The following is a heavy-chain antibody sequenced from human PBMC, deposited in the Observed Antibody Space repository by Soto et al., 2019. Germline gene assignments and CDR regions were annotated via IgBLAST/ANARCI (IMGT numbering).Heavy chain of an antibody. Sequence: GASVKVSCKASGYTFTSYAMHWVRQAPGQRLEWMGWINAGNGNTKYSQKFQGRVTITRDTSASTAYMELSSLRSEDTAVYYCARGNTGYRSSWYFDYWGQGTLVTVSS. J-gene: IGHJ4*02. CDR3: ARGNTGYRSSWYFDY. CDR1: GYTFTSYA. CDR2: INAGNGNT. D-gene: IGHD6-13*01. V-gene: IGHV1-3*01.